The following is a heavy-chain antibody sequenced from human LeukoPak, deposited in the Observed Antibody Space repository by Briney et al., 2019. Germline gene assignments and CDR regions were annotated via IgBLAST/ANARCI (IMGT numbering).Heavy chain of an antibody. CDR3: ARVIPDSYDSTGYTFDY. J-gene: IGHJ4*02. Sequence: PSQTLSLTCTVSGGSISSGGYYWSWIRQHPGKGLEWIGYIYYSGTTYYNPSLKSRVSISVDTSKNQFSLKLSSVTAADTAVYYGARVIPDSYDSTGYTFDYWGQGTLVTVSS. CDR1: GGSISSGGYY. CDR2: IYYSGTT. D-gene: IGHD3-22*01. V-gene: IGHV4-31*03.